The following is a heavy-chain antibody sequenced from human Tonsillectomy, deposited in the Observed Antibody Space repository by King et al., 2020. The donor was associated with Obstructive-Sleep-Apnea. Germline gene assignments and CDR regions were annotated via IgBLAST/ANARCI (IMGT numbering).Heavy chain of an antibody. V-gene: IGHV3-7*01. CDR2: IKQDGSEK. J-gene: IGHJ4*02. CDR3: AGDQEMVRGVIICTFDY. CDR1: GFTFSSYW. Sequence: VQLVESGGGLVQPGGSLRLSCAASGFTFSSYWMSWVRQAPGKGLEWVANIKQDGSEKYYVDSVKGRFTISRDNAKNSLYLQMNSLRAEDTAVYYCAGDQEMVRGVIICTFDYWGQGTLVTVSS. D-gene: IGHD3-10*01.